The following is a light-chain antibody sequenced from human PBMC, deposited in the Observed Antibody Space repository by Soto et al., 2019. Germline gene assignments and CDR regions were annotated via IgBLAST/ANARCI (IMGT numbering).Light chain of an antibody. Sequence: QSALTQPASVSGSPGQSITISCTGTSSDVGDNDYVSWYQQHPGKAPKLMIYEVSNRPSGVSTRFSGSKSGNTASLTISGLQAEDEADYYCSSYATSSTLLFGGGTQLTVL. CDR3: SSYATSSTLL. CDR2: EVS. V-gene: IGLV2-14*01. J-gene: IGLJ3*02. CDR1: SSDVGDNDY.